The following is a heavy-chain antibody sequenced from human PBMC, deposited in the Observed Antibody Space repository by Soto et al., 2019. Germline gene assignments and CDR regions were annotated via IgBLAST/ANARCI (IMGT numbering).Heavy chain of an antibody. J-gene: IGHJ4*02. Sequence: ASVKVSCKASGYTFTSYGISWVRQAPGQWLEWMGWISAYNGNTNYAQKLQGRVTMTTDTSTSTAYMELRSLRSEDTAVYYCARERTVAGNDYWGQGTLVTVSS. CDR3: ARERTVAGNDY. D-gene: IGHD6-19*01. V-gene: IGHV1-18*01. CDR1: GYTFTSYG. CDR2: ISAYNGNT.